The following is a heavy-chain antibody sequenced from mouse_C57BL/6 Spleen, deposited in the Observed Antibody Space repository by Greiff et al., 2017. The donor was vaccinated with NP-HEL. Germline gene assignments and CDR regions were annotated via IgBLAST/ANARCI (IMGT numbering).Heavy chain of an antibody. CDR2: ISYDGSN. J-gene: IGHJ1*03. CDR3: ARDTTAVADWYFDV. D-gene: IGHD1-1*01. V-gene: IGHV3-6*01. CDR1: GYSITSGYY. Sequence: EVHLVESGPGLVKPSQSLSLTCSVTGYSITSGYYWNWIRQFPGNKLEWMGYISYDGSNNYNPSLKNRISITRDTSKNQFFLKLNSVTTEDTATYYCARDTTAVADWYFDVWGTGTTVTVSS.